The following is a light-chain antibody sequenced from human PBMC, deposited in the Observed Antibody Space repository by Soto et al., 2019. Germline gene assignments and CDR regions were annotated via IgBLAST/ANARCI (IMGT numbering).Light chain of an antibody. CDR3: QQYHSGPA. J-gene: IGKJ4*02. V-gene: IGKV3-15*01. CDR1: QSVFSS. Sequence: EIVMTQSPATLSVSLGERVTLSCRASQSVFSSLAWYQQKPGQAPRLLIYGAATRPIGIPARFSGSGSGTEFTLTSRSRQSEDFAVYYCQQYHSGPAFVRGTRVEIK. CDR2: GAA.